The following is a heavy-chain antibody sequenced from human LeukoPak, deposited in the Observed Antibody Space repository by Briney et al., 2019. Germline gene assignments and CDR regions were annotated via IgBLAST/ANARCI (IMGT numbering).Heavy chain of an antibody. CDR1: GGSFSGYY. J-gene: IGHJ4*02. Sequence: SETLSLTCAVYGGSFSGYYWSWIRQPPGKGLEWIGEINHSGSTNYNPSLKSRVTISVDTSKNQFSLELSSVTAADTAVYYCASTDSSGYYYGYWGQGTLVTVSS. D-gene: IGHD3-22*01. V-gene: IGHV4-34*01. CDR2: INHSGST. CDR3: ASTDSSGYYYGY.